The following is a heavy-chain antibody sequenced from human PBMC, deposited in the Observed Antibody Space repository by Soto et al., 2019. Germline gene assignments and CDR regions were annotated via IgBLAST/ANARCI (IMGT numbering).Heavy chain of an antibody. CDR2: MYFNEST. CDR3: ERDHKEAFDI. J-gene: IGHJ3*02. Sequence: PAETLSITCTVSGGSISSYFLNWIRQAPGKRLEWIGYMYFNESTNYNLSLKSRVTISLDTSKSLFSLNLISVTAAETAVYYCERDHKEAFDIWGQGTLVTVSS. CDR1: GGSISSYF. V-gene: IGHV4-59*01.